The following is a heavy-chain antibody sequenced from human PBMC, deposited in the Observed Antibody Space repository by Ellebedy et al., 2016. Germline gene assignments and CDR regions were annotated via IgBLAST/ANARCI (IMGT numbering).Heavy chain of an antibody. J-gene: IGHJ4*02. D-gene: IGHD3-10*01. CDR3: ARPTYGSGSFLIDH. CDR2: ISGGGDKR. V-gene: IGHV3-23*01. Sequence: GGSLRLSXATSGFTFSNYFMTWIRQAPGKGLEWVATISGGGDKRFVADSVKGRFTISRDNSKNTLYLQMNSLRADDTAVYYCARPTYGSGSFLIDHWGQGTLVTVSS. CDR1: GFTFSNYF.